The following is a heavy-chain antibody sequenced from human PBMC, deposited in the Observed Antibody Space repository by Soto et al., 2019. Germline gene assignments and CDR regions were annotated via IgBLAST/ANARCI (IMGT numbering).Heavy chain of an antibody. CDR1: GYTFTSYG. CDR2: ISAYNGNT. CDR3: ARRVAVAPGYYYYGMAV. J-gene: IGHJ6*02. V-gene: IGHV1-18*01. D-gene: IGHD6-19*01. Sequence: GASVKVSCKASGYTFTSYGISWVRQAPGQGLEWMGWISAYNGNTNYAQKLQGRVTMTTDTSTSTAYMELRSLRSDDTAVYYCARRVAVAPGYYYYGMAVRRQGTTVPVSS.